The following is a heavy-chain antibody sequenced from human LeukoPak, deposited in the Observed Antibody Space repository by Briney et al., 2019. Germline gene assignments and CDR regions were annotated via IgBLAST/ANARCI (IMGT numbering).Heavy chain of an antibody. Sequence: ASVKVSCKTSGYSFSDYYMHWVRQAPGQGLEWMGWINPNSGGTNYARKFQGRVTMTRDTSITTAYMELTRLVSDETAIYYCARIYYDSRGYYYFDYWGQGTLVTV. D-gene: IGHD3-22*01. J-gene: IGHJ4*02. CDR3: ARIYYDSRGYYYFDY. V-gene: IGHV1-2*02. CDR2: INPNSGGT. CDR1: GYSFSDYY.